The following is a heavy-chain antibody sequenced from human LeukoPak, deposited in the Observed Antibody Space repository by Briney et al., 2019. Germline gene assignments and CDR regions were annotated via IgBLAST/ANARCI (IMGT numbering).Heavy chain of an antibody. Sequence: SETLSLTCTVSGGSISSSSYYWSWIRQPPGKGLEWIGEINHSGSTNYNPSLKSRVTISVDTSKNQFSLKLSSVTAADTAVYYCARGQQWLVLGGSIFDYWGQGTLVTVSS. CDR2: INHSGST. V-gene: IGHV4-39*07. D-gene: IGHD6-19*01. CDR3: ARGQQWLVLGGSIFDY. CDR1: GGSISSSSYY. J-gene: IGHJ4*02.